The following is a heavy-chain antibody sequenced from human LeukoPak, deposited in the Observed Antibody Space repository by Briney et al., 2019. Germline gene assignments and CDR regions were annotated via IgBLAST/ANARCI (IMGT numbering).Heavy chain of an antibody. Sequence: PGGSLRLSCTASGFTVSSNYMSWVRQAPGKGLECVPVIYSDGSTYYADSVKGRFTISRDNAKNSLYLQMNSLRAEDTAVYYCGGGAVRFGEFGELDVWGKGTTVTISS. D-gene: IGHD3-10*01. V-gene: IGHV3-66*01. CDR1: GFTVSSNY. CDR3: GGGAVRFGEFGELDV. CDR2: IYSDGST. J-gene: IGHJ6*04.